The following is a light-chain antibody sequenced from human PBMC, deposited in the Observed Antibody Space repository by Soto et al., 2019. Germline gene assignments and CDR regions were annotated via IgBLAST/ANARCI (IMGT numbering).Light chain of an antibody. J-gene: IGLJ2*01. CDR2: DVS. CDR1: SCNVGGYNY. Sequence: QFALTQPASVSGSPGQSITISCTGTSCNVGGYNYVSWYQQHPGKAPKLMIYDVSNRPSGVSNRFSGSKSANTASLTISGLQAEDEADYYCSSYTGSSTYVVFGGGTKLTAL. V-gene: IGLV2-14*01. CDR3: SSYTGSSTYVV.